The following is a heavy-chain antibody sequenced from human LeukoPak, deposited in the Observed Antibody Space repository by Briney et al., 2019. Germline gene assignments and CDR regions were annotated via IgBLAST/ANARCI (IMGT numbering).Heavy chain of an antibody. Sequence: GGSLRLSCAASGFIFYDYAMSWVRQAPGKRLEWISTISGSAESTYYADSVKGRFTISRDNSKNTLYLQLNSLRAEDTAVYYCAKEGGVRELIAYYFDYWGQGTLVTVSS. D-gene: IGHD3-10*01. CDR3: AKEGGVRELIAYYFDY. V-gene: IGHV3-23*01. J-gene: IGHJ4*02. CDR2: ISGSAEST. CDR1: GFIFYDYA.